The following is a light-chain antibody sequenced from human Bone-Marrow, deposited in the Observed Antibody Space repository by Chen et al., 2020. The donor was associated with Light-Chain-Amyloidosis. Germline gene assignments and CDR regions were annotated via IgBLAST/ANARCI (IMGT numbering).Light chain of an antibody. CDR2: EVS. J-gene: IGLJ2*01. CDR1: SSDVGGYNY. Sequence: QSALTQPPSASGSPGQSVTISCTGTSSDVGGYNYVSWYQPHPGKAPKLMIYEVSKRPSGVPDRFAGATSGTTASLTVSGLQAEDAADYYCVSDAGSNYSVFGGGTKLTVL. CDR3: VSDAGSNYSV. V-gene: IGLV2-8*01.